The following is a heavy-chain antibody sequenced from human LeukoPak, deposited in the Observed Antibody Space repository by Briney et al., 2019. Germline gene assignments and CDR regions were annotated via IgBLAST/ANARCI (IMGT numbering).Heavy chain of an antibody. D-gene: IGHD6-13*01. CDR3: ARTGYSSSWYPYYYYYGMDV. V-gene: IGHV1-8*01. CDR2: MNPNSGNT. J-gene: IGHJ6*02. CDR1: GYTFTSYD. Sequence: ASVKVSCKASGYTFTSYDINWVRQATGQGLEWIGWMNPNSGNTGYAQKFQGRVTMTRNTSISTAYMELSSLRSEDTAVYYCARTGYSSSWYPYYYYYGMDVWGQGTTVTVSS.